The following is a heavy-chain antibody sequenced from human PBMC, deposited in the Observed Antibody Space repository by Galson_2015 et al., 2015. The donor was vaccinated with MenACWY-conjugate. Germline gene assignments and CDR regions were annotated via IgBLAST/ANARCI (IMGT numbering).Heavy chain of an antibody. V-gene: IGHV1-46*01. J-gene: IGHJ5*02. CDR2: INANGGST. Sequence: SVKVSCKASGYTFSNYYMHWVRQAPGQGPEWMGMINANGGSTTYSQKFQGRVTMTRDTSTSTVYMELSSLRSEDTALYYCAREWGATTGLGFPHRDPEGFDRWGQGTLVTVSS. CDR1: GYTFSNYY. CDR3: AREWGATTGLGFPHRDPEGFDR. D-gene: IGHD1-26*01.